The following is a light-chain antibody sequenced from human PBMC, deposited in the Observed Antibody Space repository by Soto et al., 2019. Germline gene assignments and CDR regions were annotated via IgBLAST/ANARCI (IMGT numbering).Light chain of an antibody. CDR1: QSVSSSY. J-gene: IGKJ1*01. CDR3: QQYGSSPRT. CDR2: GAS. Sequence: EIVLTQSPGTLSLSPGERATLSCRASQSVSSSYLAWYQQKPGQAPRLLIYGASSRATGIPDRFSCSGSGTDFTLTISRLEPEDFAVYYCQQYGSSPRTFGQGTMVEIK. V-gene: IGKV3-20*01.